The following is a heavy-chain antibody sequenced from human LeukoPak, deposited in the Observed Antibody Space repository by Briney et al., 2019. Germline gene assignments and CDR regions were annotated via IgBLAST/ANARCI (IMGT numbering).Heavy chain of an antibody. D-gene: IGHD6-13*01. V-gene: IGHV3-7*01. Sequence: GGALRLSCVASGSIFSSYWMSWVRQAPGKGVEGVANIKQDGSDEYYVDSVKGRFTISRDNAKNSLYLQMNSLRAEDTAVYYCASGQKLGFWGQGTLVTVSS. CDR3: ASGQKLGF. CDR1: GSIFSSYW. CDR2: IKQDGSDE. J-gene: IGHJ4*02.